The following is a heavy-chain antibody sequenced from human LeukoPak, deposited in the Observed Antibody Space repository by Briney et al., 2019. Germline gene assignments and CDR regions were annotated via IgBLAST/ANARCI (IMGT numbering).Heavy chain of an antibody. J-gene: IGHJ4*02. CDR3: ARGPRGTSGWYFDY. D-gene: IGHD6-19*01. CDR1: GFRFGNYG. V-gene: IGHV3-33*01. CDR2: IWYDGSDK. Sequence: GRSLRLSCAASGFRFGNYGMHWVRQAPGKGLEWVAIIWYDGSDKYYSDSVKGRFTISRDNSKNRLYLQMNSLRAEDTAVYFCARGPRGTSGWYFDYWGQGTLVTVSS.